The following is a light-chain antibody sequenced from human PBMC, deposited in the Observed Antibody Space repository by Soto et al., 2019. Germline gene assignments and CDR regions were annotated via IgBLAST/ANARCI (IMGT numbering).Light chain of an antibody. V-gene: IGKV1-27*01. CDR1: QGISNN. J-gene: IGKJ1*01. CDR3: QKYNSAPWT. CDR2: LAT. Sequence: DIQMTQSPSSLSASVGDRVTITCRASQGISNNLAWFQQKPGKVPKLLIYLATTLQSGVPSRCSGRGSGTDFTLTISSLQPEDVATCYCQKYNSAPWTFGQGTRVEI.